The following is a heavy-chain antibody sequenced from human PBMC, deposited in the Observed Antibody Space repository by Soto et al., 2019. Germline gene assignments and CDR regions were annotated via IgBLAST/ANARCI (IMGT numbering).Heavy chain of an antibody. J-gene: IGHJ5*02. CDR2: ISGSSHDI. Sequence: QVQLVESGGGLVNPGGSLRLSCTAPGFSISVSYMNWIRQTPGKGLEWLSYISGSSHDINYADSVKGRFTISRDNAKNSLYLQMNRLRVEDTAVYYCVRGARVAGSWGQGTLVTVSS. CDR3: VRGARVAGS. CDR1: GFSISVSY. D-gene: IGHD6-19*01. V-gene: IGHV3-11*05.